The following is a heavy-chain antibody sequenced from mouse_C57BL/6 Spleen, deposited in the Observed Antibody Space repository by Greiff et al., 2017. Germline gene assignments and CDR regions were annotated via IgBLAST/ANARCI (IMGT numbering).Heavy chain of an antibody. CDR1: GFTFSSYA. V-gene: IGHV5-4*01. Sequence: DVMLVESGGGLVKPGGSLKLSCAASGFTFSSYAMSWVRQTPEKRLEWVATISDGGSYTYYPDNVKGRFTISRDNAKNNLYLQMSHLKSEDTAMYYCARDRGYDYDYYAMDYWGQGTSVTVSS. CDR2: ISDGGSYT. J-gene: IGHJ4*01. D-gene: IGHD2-4*01. CDR3: ARDRGYDYDYYAMDY.